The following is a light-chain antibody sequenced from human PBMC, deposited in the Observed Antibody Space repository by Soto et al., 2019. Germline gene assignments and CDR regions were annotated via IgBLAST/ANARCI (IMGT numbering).Light chain of an antibody. J-gene: IGKJ1*01. V-gene: IGKV1-39*01. Sequence: DIQMTQSPASLSASVGDRVTITCRASQSISSYLNWYLHKPGKAPKLLIYAASSLQTGVPSRFSGSGSGTDFSLTISSLQPEDFAAYYCQQSYTSPWTFGLGTKVESK. CDR3: QQSYTSPWT. CDR1: QSISSY. CDR2: AAS.